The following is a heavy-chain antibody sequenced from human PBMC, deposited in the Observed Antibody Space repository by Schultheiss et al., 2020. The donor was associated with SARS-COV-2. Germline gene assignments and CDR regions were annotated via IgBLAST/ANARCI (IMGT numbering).Heavy chain of an antibody. D-gene: IGHD3-9*01. J-gene: IGHJ4*02. Sequence: GGSLRLSCKGSGYSFTTYWISWVRQMPGKGLEWMGRIDPDDSYTTYSPSFQGHVTFATDKSVSTAYLQWSSLKASDTAMYYCAITYYDILWGDRSSFDYWGQGTLVTVSS. CDR2: IDPDDSYT. CDR3: AITYYDILWGDRSSFDY. V-gene: IGHV5-10-1*01. CDR1: GYSFTTYW.